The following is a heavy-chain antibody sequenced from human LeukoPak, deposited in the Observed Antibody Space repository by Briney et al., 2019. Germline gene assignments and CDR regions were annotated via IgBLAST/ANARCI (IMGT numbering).Heavy chain of an antibody. D-gene: IGHD1-7*01. J-gene: IGHJ4*02. CDR1: GYTFTGYY. V-gene: IGHV1-2*02. CDR3: ARTITGTLDY. Sequence: ASVKVSCKASGYTFTGYYIHWVRQAPGQGLEWMGWINPNSGDTDYAQKFQGRVSMTRDTSISTAYMELSRLRFDDTAVYYCARTITGTLDYWGQGTLVTVSS. CDR2: INPNSGDT.